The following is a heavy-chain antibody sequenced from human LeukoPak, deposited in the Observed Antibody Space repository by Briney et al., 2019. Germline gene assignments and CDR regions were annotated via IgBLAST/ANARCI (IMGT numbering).Heavy chain of an antibody. V-gene: IGHV3-23*01. J-gene: IGHJ4*02. CDR1: GFTFSSYA. D-gene: IGHD3-3*01. Sequence: GGSLRLSCAASGFTFSSYAMSWVRQAPGKGLEWVSAISGSGGSTYYADSVKGRFTISRDNSKNTLYLQMNSLRAEDTAVYYCAKDKNDFWSGYSEASCFDYWGQGTLVTVSS. CDR3: AKDKNDFWSGYSEASCFDY. CDR2: ISGSGGST.